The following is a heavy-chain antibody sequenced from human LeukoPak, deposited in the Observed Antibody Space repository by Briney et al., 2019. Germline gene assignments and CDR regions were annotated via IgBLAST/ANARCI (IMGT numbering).Heavy chain of an antibody. CDR1: GFTFSSYA. J-gene: IGHJ4*02. CDR3: ARHLYGSGSYGLGPFDY. CDR2: IRYDGSNK. D-gene: IGHD3-10*01. V-gene: IGHV3-30*04. Sequence: GGSLRLSCAASGFTFSSYAMHWVRQAPGKGLEWVAFIRYDGSNKYYADSVKGRFTISRDNSKNTLYLQMNSLRAEDTAVYYCARHLYGSGSYGLGPFDYWGQGTLVTVSS.